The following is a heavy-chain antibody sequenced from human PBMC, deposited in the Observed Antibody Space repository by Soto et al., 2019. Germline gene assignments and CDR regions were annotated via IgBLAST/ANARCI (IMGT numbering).Heavy chain of an antibody. CDR1: GFTFSYYY. CDR3: ARARWSMLTGL. Sequence: PGGSLRLSCAASGFTFSYYYMSWIRQAPGKGLEWVSYISSSGNTIYYVDSVKGRFTISRDNAKNSLYLQMNSLRAEDTAVYYCARARWSMLTGLWGQGTLVTVSS. V-gene: IGHV3-11*01. J-gene: IGHJ4*02. CDR2: ISSSGNTI. D-gene: IGHD2-8*02.